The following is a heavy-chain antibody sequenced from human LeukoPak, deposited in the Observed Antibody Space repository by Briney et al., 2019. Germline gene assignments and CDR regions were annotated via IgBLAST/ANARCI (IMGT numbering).Heavy chain of an antibody. CDR3: ARQETVADKGGPTDY. CDR1: GGSFSFDA. Sequence: GASVKVSCKASGGSFSFDAINWLRQAPGQGLEWMGRIIPILQISNYAQKFQGRVAITADKSTSTAYLELSSLRSEDTAVYYCARQETVADKGGPTDYWGLGTLVIVSS. D-gene: IGHD6-19*01. V-gene: IGHV1-69*04. CDR2: IIPILQIS. J-gene: IGHJ4*02.